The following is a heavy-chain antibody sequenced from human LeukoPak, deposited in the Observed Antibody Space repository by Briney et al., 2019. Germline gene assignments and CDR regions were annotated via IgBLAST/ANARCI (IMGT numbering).Heavy chain of an antibody. CDR3: ARDRGLLLWFGESESTYYFDY. CDR1: GFTFDRYT. CDR2: VTRQGSAT. J-gene: IGHJ4*02. D-gene: IGHD3-10*01. V-gene: IGHV3-43*01. Sequence: GGSLRLSCAASGFTFDRYTMHWVRQAPGKGLEWVSFVTRQGSATNYADSVRGRFTISRDNAKNSLYLQMNSLRAEDTAVYYCARDRGLLLWFGESESTYYFDYWGQGTLVTVSS.